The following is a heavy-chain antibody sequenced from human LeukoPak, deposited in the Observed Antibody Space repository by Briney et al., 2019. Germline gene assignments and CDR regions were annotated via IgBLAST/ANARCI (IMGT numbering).Heavy chain of an antibody. CDR2: IYHSGST. Sequence: SETLSLTCAVSGGSISSGGYSWSWIRQPPGKGLEWIGYIYHSGSTYYNPSLKSRVTISVDRSKSQFSLKLSSVTAADTAVYYCARNPPKQGFWFDPWGQGTLVTVSS. J-gene: IGHJ5*02. D-gene: IGHD6-13*01. V-gene: IGHV4-30-2*01. CDR1: GGSISSGGYS. CDR3: ARNPPKQGFWFDP.